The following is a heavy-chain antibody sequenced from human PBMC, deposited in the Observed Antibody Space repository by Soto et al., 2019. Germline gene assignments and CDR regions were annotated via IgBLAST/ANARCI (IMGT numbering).Heavy chain of an antibody. D-gene: IGHD6-13*01. CDR1: GYTFTSYA. J-gene: IGHJ4*02. Sequence: ASVKVSCKASGYTFTSYAMHWVRQAPGQRLEWMGWINAGNGNTKYSQKFQGRFTISRDNSENTLFLHMNSLRPEDTAVYYCAREKPYSSSWYHDYWGQGTLVTVSS. CDR2: INAGNGNT. CDR3: AREKPYSSSWYHDY. V-gene: IGHV1-3*01.